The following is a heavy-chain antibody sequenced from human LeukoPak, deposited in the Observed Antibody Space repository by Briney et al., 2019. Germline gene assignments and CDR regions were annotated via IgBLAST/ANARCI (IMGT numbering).Heavy chain of an antibody. CDR1: GYTFTGYY. D-gene: IGHD2-2*01. CDR3: ARDLTLRVVVPAY. J-gene: IGHJ4*02. CDR2: INPNSGGT. Sequence: ASVKVSCKASGYTFTGYYMHWVRQAPGQGLEWMGWINPNSGGTNYARKFQGRVTMTRDTSISTAYMELSRLRSDDTAVYYCARDLTLRVVVPAYWGQGTLVTVSS. V-gene: IGHV1-2*02.